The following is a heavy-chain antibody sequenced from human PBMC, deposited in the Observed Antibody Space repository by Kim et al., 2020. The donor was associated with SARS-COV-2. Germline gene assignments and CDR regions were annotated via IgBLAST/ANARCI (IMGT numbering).Heavy chain of an antibody. J-gene: IGHJ4*02. Sequence: SETLSLTRAVYGGSFSGYYWSWIRQPPGKGLEWIGEINHSGSTNYNPSLKSRVTISVDTSKNQFSLKLSSVTAADTAVYYCARGTARGYSYGFSINFDYWGQGTLVTVSS. V-gene: IGHV4-34*01. D-gene: IGHD5-18*01. CDR2: INHSGST. CDR1: GGSFSGYY. CDR3: ARGTARGYSYGFSINFDY.